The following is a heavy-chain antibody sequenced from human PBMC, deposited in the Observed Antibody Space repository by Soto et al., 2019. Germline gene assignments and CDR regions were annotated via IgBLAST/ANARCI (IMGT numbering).Heavy chain of an antibody. V-gene: IGHV4-59*01. J-gene: IGHJ5*02. CDR2: IYYSGIT. Sequence: SETLSLTCPVSGDFLSSYYWSWTRQSPVKGLERIGYIYYSGITNYNPFLKILVTISVDTSKNQFSLKLISVTAAVTAVYYCARDSPGNWFDPWGQGTLVTVPQ. CDR1: GDFLSSYY. D-gene: IGHD3-10*01. CDR3: ARDSPGNWFDP.